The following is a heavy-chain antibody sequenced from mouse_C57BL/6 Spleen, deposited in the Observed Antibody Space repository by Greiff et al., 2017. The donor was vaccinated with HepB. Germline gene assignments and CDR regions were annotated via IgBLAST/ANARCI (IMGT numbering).Heavy chain of an antibody. CDR3: TRENYSNYLGAMDY. J-gene: IGHJ4*01. V-gene: IGHV5-9-1*02. CDR1: GFTFSSYA. CDR2: ISSGGDYI. D-gene: IGHD2-5*01. Sequence: EVKLVESGEGLVKPGGSLKLSCAASGFTFSSYAMSWVRQTPEKRLEWVAYISSGGDYIYYADTVKGRFTISRDNARNTLYLQMSSLKSEDTAMYYCTRENYSNYLGAMDYWGQGTSVTVSS.